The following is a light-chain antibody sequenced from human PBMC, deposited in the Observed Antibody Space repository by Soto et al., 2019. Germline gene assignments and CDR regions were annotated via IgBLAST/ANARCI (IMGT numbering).Light chain of an antibody. CDR1: QSISFY. Sequence: DIQMTQSPSSLSASVGYRVTITFRASQSISFYLNWYQQKPGNAPKVLIYAASNLQTGVPSRFSGSGSGTDFTLTINSLQPEDFATYSCQQSYSTPITFGQGTRLEI. CDR2: AAS. J-gene: IGKJ5*01. V-gene: IGKV1-39*01. CDR3: QQSYSTPIT.